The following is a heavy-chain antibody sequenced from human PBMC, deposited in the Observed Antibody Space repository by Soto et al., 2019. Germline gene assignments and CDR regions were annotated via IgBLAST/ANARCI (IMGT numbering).Heavy chain of an antibody. V-gene: IGHV3-23*01. Sequence: EVQLLESGGGIVQPGGTLRLSCAASGFTFGRFAMSWVRQAPGKGLEWVSGVSARGDTTYYADAVRGRFSISRDNSKNTLSLQMNSLRVEDTAVYDCGQDPNGDYVGGSDFWGQGTMVTVSS. CDR2: VSARGDTT. CDR3: GQDPNGDYVGGSDF. CDR1: GFTFGRFA. D-gene: IGHD4-17*01. J-gene: IGHJ3*01.